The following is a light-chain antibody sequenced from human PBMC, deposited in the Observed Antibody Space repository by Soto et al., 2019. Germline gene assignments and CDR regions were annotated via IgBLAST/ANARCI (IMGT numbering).Light chain of an antibody. Sequence: EIVMTQSPATLSVSPEERATLSCRASQSVNSNLAWYRQEPGQAPRLLISDASTRATGVPARFSGSGSGTEFTLTISSLQSEDSGIYYCQQYHFWPPLTFGGGTKVEIK. V-gene: IGKV3-15*01. CDR2: DAS. CDR3: QQYHFWPPLT. CDR1: QSVNSN. J-gene: IGKJ4*01.